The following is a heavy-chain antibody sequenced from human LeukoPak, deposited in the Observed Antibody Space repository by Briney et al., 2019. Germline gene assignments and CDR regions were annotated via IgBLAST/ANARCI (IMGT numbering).Heavy chain of an antibody. CDR3: ARQYSGSLLFFDY. Sequence: GGSLRLSCAASVFTFSSYEMNWVRQAPGKGLEWVSYISSSGSTIYYADSVKGRFSISRDNTKNSLYLQINSLRAEDTAVYYCARQYSGSLLFFDYWGQGILVTVSS. D-gene: IGHD1-26*01. V-gene: IGHV3-48*03. J-gene: IGHJ4*02. CDR2: ISSSGSTI. CDR1: VFTFSSYE.